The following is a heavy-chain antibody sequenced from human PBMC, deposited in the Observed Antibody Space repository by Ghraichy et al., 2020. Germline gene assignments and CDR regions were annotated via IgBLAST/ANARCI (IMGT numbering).Heavy chain of an antibody. J-gene: IGHJ3*02. CDR3: ARARGRGELLPKYKRAAFDI. D-gene: IGHD1-26*01. CDR1: GGSFSGYY. CDR2: INHSGST. V-gene: IGHV4-34*01. Sequence: SETLSLTCAVYGGSFSGYYWSWIRQPPGKGLEWIGEINHSGSTNYNPSLKSRVTISVDTSKNQFSLKLSSVTAADTAVYYCARARGRGELLPKYKRAAFDIWGQGTMVTVSS.